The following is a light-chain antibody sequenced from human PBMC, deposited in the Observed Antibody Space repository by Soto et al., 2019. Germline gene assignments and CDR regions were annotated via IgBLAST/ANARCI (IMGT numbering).Light chain of an antibody. J-gene: IGLJ3*02. CDR1: SSDVGGYNY. Sequence: QSVLTQPASVSGSPGQSITISCTGTSSDVGGYNYVSWYQQHPGKAPKLMVYEVSNRPSGVSNRFSGFKSGNTASLTISGLQTENKADYNCSSFTRSATWVFGGGTKLTVL. V-gene: IGLV2-14*01. CDR2: EVS. CDR3: SSFTRSATWV.